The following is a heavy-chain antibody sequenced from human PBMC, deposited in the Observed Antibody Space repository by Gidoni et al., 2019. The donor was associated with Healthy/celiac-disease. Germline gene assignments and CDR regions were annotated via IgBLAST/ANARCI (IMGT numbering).Heavy chain of an antibody. J-gene: IGHJ4*02. CDR2: ISGSGGST. CDR1: GFPFSSYA. Sequence: EVPLLESGGGLVQPGGSLRLSCAASGFPFSSYAMSWVRQAPGKGLEWVSAISGSGGSTYYADSVKGRFTISRDNSKNTLYLQMNSLRAEDTAVYYCAKVGLWFGEYPPGGSTNFDYWGQGTLVTVSS. CDR3: AKVGLWFGEYPPGGSTNFDY. V-gene: IGHV3-23*01. D-gene: IGHD3-10*01.